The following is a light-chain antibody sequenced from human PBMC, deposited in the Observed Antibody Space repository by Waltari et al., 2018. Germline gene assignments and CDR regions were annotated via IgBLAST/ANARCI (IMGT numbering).Light chain of an antibody. CDR3: ATWDDYLRGV. CDR1: SSNIGTNT. Sequence: QSVLTQPPSASGTPGQRVTISCSGSSSNIGTNTVNWYQQVPGAAPKLLIYGNNQRPSGVPDRFSGSKSCTSASLAISGLQSEDEADYYCATWDDYLRGVFGGGTKLTVL. J-gene: IGLJ3*02. CDR2: GNN. V-gene: IGLV1-44*01.